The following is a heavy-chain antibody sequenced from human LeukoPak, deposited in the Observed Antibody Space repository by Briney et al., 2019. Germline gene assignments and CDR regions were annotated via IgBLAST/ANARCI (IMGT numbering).Heavy chain of an antibody. CDR3: ASQASNYYGSSGSDAFDI. V-gene: IGHV1-2*02. Sequence: ASVKVSCKASGYTFTGYYMHWVRQAPGQGLEWMGWINPNSGGTNYAQKFQGRVTMTRDTSISTAYMELSRLRSDDTAVYYCASQASNYYGSSGSDAFDIWGQGTMVTVSS. J-gene: IGHJ3*02. D-gene: IGHD3-22*01. CDR2: INPNSGGT. CDR1: GYTFTGYY.